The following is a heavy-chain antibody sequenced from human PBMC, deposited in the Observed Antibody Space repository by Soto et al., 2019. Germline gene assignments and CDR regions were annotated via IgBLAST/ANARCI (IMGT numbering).Heavy chain of an antibody. CDR1: GYTFTSYG. CDR2: ISAYNGNT. CDR3: AREIEWLRFQPYYYYGMDV. V-gene: IGHV1-18*01. D-gene: IGHD5-12*01. Sequence: QVQLVQSGAEVKMPGASVKVSCKASGYTFTSYGISWVRQAPGQGLEWMGWISAYNGNTNYAQKLQGRVTMTTDTATRTAYMELRSLRSDDTAVYYCAREIEWLRFQPYYYYGMDVWGQGTTVTVSS. J-gene: IGHJ6*02.